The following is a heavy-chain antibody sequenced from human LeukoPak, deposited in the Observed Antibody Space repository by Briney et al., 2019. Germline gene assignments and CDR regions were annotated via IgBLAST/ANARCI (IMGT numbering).Heavy chain of an antibody. CDR3: ARELITTSTRNFDY. D-gene: IGHD2-8*01. J-gene: IGHJ4*02. CDR1: GYTFTGYY. CDR2: INPNSGGT. Sequence: ASVKVSCKASGYTFTGYYVHWVRQAPGQGLEGMGWINPNSGGTNYAQKFQGSVTMTRDTSISTAYMELSRLRSDDTAVYYCARELITTSTRNFDYWGQGTLVTVSA. V-gene: IGHV1-2*02.